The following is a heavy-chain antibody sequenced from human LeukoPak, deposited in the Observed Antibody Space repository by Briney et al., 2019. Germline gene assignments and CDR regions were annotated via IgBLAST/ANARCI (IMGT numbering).Heavy chain of an antibody. CDR3: ALAAADDAFDI. V-gene: IGHV1-69*02. CDR1: GGTFSSYT. CDR2: IIPILGIA. J-gene: IGHJ3*02. Sequence: ASVKVSCKASGGTFSSYTISWVRQAPGRGLEWMGRIIPILGIANYAQKFQGRVTITADKSTSTAYMELSSLRSEDTAVYYCALAAADDAFDIWGQGTMVTVSS. D-gene: IGHD6-13*01.